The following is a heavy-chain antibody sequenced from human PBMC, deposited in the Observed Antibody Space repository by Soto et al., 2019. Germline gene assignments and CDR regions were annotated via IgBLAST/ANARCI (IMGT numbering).Heavy chain of an antibody. D-gene: IGHD2-15*01. CDR3: AGGGGYCSGGTCANFDF. Sequence: ASVKVSFKRSGYTFTTYDINWVRQAPGQGLEWLGWMNPATGNTGYAPKFQGRLSMTRATSTGTAYMELSSLRSEDSAVYFCAGGGGYCSGGTCANFDFWGQGVLVTVPQ. V-gene: IGHV1-8*01. CDR2: MNPATGNT. J-gene: IGHJ4*02. CDR1: GYTFTTYD.